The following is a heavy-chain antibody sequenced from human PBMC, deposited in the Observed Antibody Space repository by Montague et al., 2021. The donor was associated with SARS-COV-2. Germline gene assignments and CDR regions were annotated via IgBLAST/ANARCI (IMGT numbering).Heavy chain of an antibody. D-gene: IGHD3-9*01. Sequence: PLRLSCAASGFTFSSYWMSWVRQAPGKGLEWVANIKQDGSEKYYVDSVKGRFTISRDNAKNSLYLQMNSLRAEDTAVYYCARRCLRFFDRSGAFDIWGQGTMVTVSS. V-gene: IGHV3-7*01. CDR2: IKQDGSEK. J-gene: IGHJ3*02. CDR1: GFTFSSYW. CDR3: ARRCLRFFDRSGAFDI.